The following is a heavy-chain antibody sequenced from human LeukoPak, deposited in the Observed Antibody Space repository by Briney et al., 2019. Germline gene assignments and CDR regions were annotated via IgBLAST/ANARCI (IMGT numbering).Heavy chain of an antibody. CDR3: ARGPSGWGSLDS. CDR2: INSDGSGT. V-gene: IGHV3-74*01. D-gene: IGHD7-27*01. J-gene: IGHJ4*02. Sequence: XVXXAXXKGLVWVSRINSDGSGTNYADSVKGRFTISRDNAKNTLYLQVKSLRAEDSAVYYCARGPSGWGSLDSWGQGTLVTVSS.